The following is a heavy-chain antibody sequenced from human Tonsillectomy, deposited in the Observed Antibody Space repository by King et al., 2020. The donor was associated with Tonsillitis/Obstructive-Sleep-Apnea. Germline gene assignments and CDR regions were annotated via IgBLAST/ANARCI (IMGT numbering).Heavy chain of an antibody. Sequence: QLVQSGAEVKKPGASVKVSCKDSGYTFTTYGISWVRQAPGQGLEWMGWISGYNGNTNYAQKLQGRVTMTTDTSTSTAYMELRSLRSDDTAVYYCARAHYDFWSGGDDAFDIWGQGTMVTVSS. CDR2: ISGYNGNT. J-gene: IGHJ3*02. CDR3: ARAHYDFWSGGDDAFDI. CDR1: GYTFTTYG. D-gene: IGHD3-3*01. V-gene: IGHV1-18*01.